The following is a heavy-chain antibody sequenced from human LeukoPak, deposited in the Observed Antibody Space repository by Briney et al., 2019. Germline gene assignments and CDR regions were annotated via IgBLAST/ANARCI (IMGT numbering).Heavy chain of an antibody. CDR1: GGSFSTYY. CDR3: ARPGGRSGLAEYFQY. Sequence: ETSETLSLTCAVYGGSFSTYYWSWIRQSPGKGLEWVGEINHSGSTNYNPSLKSRVTISIDTSKNQFSLKLTSVTAADTAVYYCARPGGRSGLAEYFQYWGQGTLVTVSS. CDR2: INHSGST. D-gene: IGHD6-19*01. V-gene: IGHV4-34*01. J-gene: IGHJ1*01.